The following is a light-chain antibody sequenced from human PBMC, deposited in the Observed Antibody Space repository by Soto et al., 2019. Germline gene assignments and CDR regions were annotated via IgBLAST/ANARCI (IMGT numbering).Light chain of an antibody. V-gene: IGKV1-9*01. Sequence: SRITQCHSTLSASDGDRVTITYQGSKSVSNRLAWYQKKPGKAPKLLNYAASTLQSGVPSRFSGSGSGTEFTLTITSLQPEDFATYYCQQLNSFPITFGQGTRLEIK. CDR2: AAS. J-gene: IGKJ5*01. CDR1: KSVSNR. CDR3: QQLNSFPIT.